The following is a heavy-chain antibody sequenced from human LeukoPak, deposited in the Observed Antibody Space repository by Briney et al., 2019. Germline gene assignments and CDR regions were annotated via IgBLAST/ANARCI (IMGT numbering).Heavy chain of an antibody. CDR1: GFTFSSYA. D-gene: IGHD4-23*01. CDR2: ISGSGGST. Sequence: GGSLRLSCAASGFTFSSYAMSWVRQAPGKGLEWVSAISGSGGSTYYADSVKGRFTISRDNSKNTLYLQMNSLRAEDTAVYYCAKGYDGGNYLLIDYWGPGTLVTVSS. CDR3: AKGYDGGNYLLIDY. V-gene: IGHV3-23*01. J-gene: IGHJ4*02.